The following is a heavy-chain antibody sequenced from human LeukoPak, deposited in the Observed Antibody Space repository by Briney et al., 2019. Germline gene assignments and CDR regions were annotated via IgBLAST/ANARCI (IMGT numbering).Heavy chain of an antibody. Sequence: ASVKVSCKTSGYTFTRDAINWMRQAPGQGLEWMGWINTSTGNPTYAQVFTGRFVFSLDTSVSTAYLQISSLRAEDTAVYYCAKYYSGSGKDTMDVWGQGTTVTVSS. CDR3: AKYYSGSGKDTMDV. V-gene: IGHV7-4-1*02. D-gene: IGHD3-10*01. CDR1: GYTFTRDA. CDR2: INTSTGNP. J-gene: IGHJ6*02.